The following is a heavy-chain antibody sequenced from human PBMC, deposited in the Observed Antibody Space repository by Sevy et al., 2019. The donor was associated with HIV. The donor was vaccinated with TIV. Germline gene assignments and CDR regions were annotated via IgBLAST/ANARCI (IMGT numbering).Heavy chain of an antibody. Sequence: GESLKISCAASGFAFSNYYAMHWVRQAPGKGLEWVAVIWYDGNNQHYADSVRGRFTISRDNSKNTLYLQLSSLRAEDTAVYYCARDPRIFGDYLLTYFDYWGQGVLVTVSS. V-gene: IGHV3-33*08. CDR2: IWYDGNNQ. D-gene: IGHD4-17*01. J-gene: IGHJ4*02. CDR1: GFAFSNYYA. CDR3: ARDPRIFGDYLLTYFDY.